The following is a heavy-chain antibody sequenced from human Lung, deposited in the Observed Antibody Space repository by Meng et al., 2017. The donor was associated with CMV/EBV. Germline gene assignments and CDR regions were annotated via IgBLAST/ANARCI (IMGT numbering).Heavy chain of an antibody. CDR1: GYTFTGYY. Sequence: ASXXVSCKASGYTFTGYYMHWVRQARGQGLEWMGWIQPNTGVTNYARNFQGRVTMTRDTSISTVYMELGGLRSDDTAMYYCARDDNWGPDYWGQGTLVTVSS. V-gene: IGHV1-2*02. J-gene: IGHJ4*02. D-gene: IGHD7-27*01. CDR2: IQPNTGVT. CDR3: ARDDNWGPDY.